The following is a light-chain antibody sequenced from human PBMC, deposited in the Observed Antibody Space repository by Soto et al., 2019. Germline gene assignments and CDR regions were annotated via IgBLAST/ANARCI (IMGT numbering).Light chain of an antibody. CDR2: DAS. V-gene: IGKV1-5*01. CDR3: QHYNSYSGT. CDR1: QSISSW. Sequence: DIQMTQSPSTLSASVGDRVTITCRASQSISSWLAWYQQKPGKAPKLLIYDASSLESGVPSRFSGSGSGTKFPLAISSLQPDDFAIYYCQHYNSYSGTFVKGTKGDIK. J-gene: IGKJ1*01.